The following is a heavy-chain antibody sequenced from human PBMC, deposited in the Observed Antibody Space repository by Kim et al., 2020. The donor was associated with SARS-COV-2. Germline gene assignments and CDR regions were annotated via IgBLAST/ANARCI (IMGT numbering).Heavy chain of an antibody. CDR2: IWYDGTKK. J-gene: IGHJ6*02. CDR1: GFTFSTYG. CDR3: AKGSVVGDTPIRFYYYGMDF. V-gene: IGHV3-33*06. D-gene: IGHD1-26*01. Sequence: GVSLRLSCAASGFTFSTYGMHWVRQAPGGGLESVAVIWYDGTKKLYAEFVKGRFTISRDNSKKTLYLQMNSLRAEDTAVYYCAKGSVVGDTPIRFYYYGMDFWGQGTTVIVSS.